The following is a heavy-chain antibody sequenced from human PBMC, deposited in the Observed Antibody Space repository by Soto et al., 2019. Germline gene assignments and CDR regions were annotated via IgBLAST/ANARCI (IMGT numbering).Heavy chain of an antibody. V-gene: IGHV1-3*01. D-gene: IGHD2-15*01. Sequence: ASVKVSCKASGYTFTSYAMHWVRQAPGQRLEWMGWINAGNGYTKYSQNFQGRVTITRDTSASTAYMELSSVTAADTAVYYCARASGCSGDSCAFDPWGQGTLVTVSS. J-gene: IGHJ5*02. CDR1: GYTFTSYA. CDR3: ARASGCSGDSCAFDP. CDR2: INAGNGYT.